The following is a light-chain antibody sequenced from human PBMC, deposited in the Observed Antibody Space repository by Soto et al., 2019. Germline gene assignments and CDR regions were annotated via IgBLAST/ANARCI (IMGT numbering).Light chain of an antibody. CDR3: QQYNNWPPYT. CDR1: QSVSSN. V-gene: IGKV3-15*01. Sequence: EIVMTQSPATLSVSPGERATLSCRASQSVSSNLAWYQQIPGPAPRLLIYGASTRATGIPARFSGSGSGTDFTLTISSLQSEDFAVYYCQQYNNWPPYTFGQGTKLEIK. J-gene: IGKJ2*01. CDR2: GAS.